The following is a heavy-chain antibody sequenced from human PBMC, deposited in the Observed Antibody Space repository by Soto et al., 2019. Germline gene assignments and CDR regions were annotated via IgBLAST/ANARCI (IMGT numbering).Heavy chain of an antibody. V-gene: IGHV1-18*01. Sequence: QVHLVQSGAEVKNPGASVKVSCKGSGYDFTTYGITWVRQAPGQGLEWMARISAHNGNTNYAPNLQGRVTVTRDTSTSTAYIELRGLRSDDTAVYYCARGRYGDYWGQGALVTVSS. CDR1: GYDFTTYG. D-gene: IGHD1-1*01. CDR2: ISAHNGNT. CDR3: ARGRYGDY. J-gene: IGHJ4*02.